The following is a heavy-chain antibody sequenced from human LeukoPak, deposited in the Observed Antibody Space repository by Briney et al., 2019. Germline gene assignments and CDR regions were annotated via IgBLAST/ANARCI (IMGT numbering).Heavy chain of an antibody. CDR3: ARVNIGARGRIFDY. V-gene: IGHV1-2*06. CDR2: IKPNRGGI. Sequence: SVKVSCKASVYTFTGYYMHWVRQATGQGLEWMGRIKPNRGGIIYAQKCHGRVTMTRDTSISTAYMELSRLRSDDTAVYYCARVNIGARGRIFDYWGQGTLVTVSS. CDR1: VYTFTGYY. J-gene: IGHJ4*02. D-gene: IGHD6-6*01.